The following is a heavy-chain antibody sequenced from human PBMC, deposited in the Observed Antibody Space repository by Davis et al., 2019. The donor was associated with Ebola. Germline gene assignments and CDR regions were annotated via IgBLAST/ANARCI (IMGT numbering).Heavy chain of an antibody. CDR2: ISYDGSNK. Sequence: GESLKISCAASGFTFSSYAMHWVRQAPGKGLEWVAVISYDGSNKYYADSVQGRFTISRDNSKNTLYLQMNSLRAEDTAVYYCAREIAAAGHFRRYYFDYWGQGTLVTVSS. V-gene: IGHV3-30-3*01. CDR3: AREIAAAGHFRRYYFDY. CDR1: GFTFSSYA. D-gene: IGHD6-13*01. J-gene: IGHJ4*02.